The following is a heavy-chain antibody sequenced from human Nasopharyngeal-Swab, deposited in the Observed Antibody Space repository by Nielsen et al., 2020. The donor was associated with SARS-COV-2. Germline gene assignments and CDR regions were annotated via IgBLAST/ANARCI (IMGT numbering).Heavy chain of an antibody. J-gene: IGHJ6*02. D-gene: IGHD3-3*01. CDR1: GYTFTSYG. V-gene: IGHV1-18*01. CDR3: AREPPLYDFWSGHFNGMDV. Sequence: ASVKVSCKASGYTFTSYGSSWVRQAPGQGLEWMGWTSAYNGNTNYAQKFQGRVTITRDTSASTAYMELSSLRSEDTAVYYCAREPPLYDFWSGHFNGMDVWGQGTTVTVSS. CDR2: TSAYNGNT.